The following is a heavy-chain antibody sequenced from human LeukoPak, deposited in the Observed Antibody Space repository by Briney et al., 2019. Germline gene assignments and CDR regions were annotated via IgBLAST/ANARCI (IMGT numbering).Heavy chain of an antibody. CDR1: GFSFTGYS. CDR2: ISAGSDYI. Sequence: PGGSLRLSCAASGFSFTGYSMTWVRQAPGKGLEWISYISAGSDYIFYADSVKGRFTISRDNAKKSVSLQMNSLRADDTAVYYCASDEVSYCSGGSCPDYWGQGTLVTVSS. V-gene: IGHV3-21*05. J-gene: IGHJ4*02. D-gene: IGHD2-15*01. CDR3: ASDEVSYCSGGSCPDY.